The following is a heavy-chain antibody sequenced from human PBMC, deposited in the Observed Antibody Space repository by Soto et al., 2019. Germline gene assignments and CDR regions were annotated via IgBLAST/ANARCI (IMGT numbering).Heavy chain of an antibody. J-gene: IGHJ4*02. CDR2: LSGRGNTT. Sequence: PVGSLRLSCVASGFTFSSYAVSWVRQAPGKGLEWVSTLSGRGNTTHYADSVKGRFTISRDNSKNTLYLQMGSLRADDTAVYYCANTGEQHAVLDYWGQGTLVTVSS. CDR1: GFTFSSYA. V-gene: IGHV3-23*01. D-gene: IGHD3-16*01. CDR3: ANTGEQHAVLDY.